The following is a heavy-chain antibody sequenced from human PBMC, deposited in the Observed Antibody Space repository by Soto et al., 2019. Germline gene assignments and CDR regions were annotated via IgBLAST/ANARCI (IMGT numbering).Heavy chain of an antibody. CDR2: IYPGDSDA. D-gene: IGHD1-20*01. CDR1: GYSFTNYW. CDR3: ARSRITGTAWSFDK. Sequence: GESLKISCKASGYSFTNYWIGWVRQMPGKGLEWMAIIYPGDSDARYRPSFQGQVTISADKSINTAYLQWSSLKASDTAMYYCARSRITGTAWSFDKWGQGTLVTVSS. J-gene: IGHJ4*02. V-gene: IGHV5-51*01.